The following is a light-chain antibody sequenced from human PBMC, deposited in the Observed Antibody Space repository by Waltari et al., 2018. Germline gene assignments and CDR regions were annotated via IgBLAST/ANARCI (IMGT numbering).Light chain of an antibody. J-gene: IGKJ2*01. CDR1: QSISSW. V-gene: IGKV1-5*03. CDR2: KAS. Sequence: DIQMTQSPSTLSASVGDRVTITCRAIQSISSWLAWYQQKPGKAPKLLIYKASILESGVPSRFSGSGSGTEFTLTISSLQPDDFATYYCQQYNSYPYTFGQGTKLEIK. CDR3: QQYNSYPYT.